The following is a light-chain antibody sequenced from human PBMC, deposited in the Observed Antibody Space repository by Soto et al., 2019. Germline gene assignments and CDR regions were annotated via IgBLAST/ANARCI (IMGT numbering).Light chain of an antibody. CDR2: GAS. CDR1: QSVSSSY. Sequence: EIVLTQSPGTLSLSPGERATLSCRASQSVSSSYLAWYQQKPGQAPRLLIYGASSRATGIPDRFSGSGSGTDFTLTIRSLQSEDFAVYYCQQYNNWPPLTFGGGTKVDIK. J-gene: IGKJ4*01. CDR3: QQYNNWPPLT. V-gene: IGKV3-20*01.